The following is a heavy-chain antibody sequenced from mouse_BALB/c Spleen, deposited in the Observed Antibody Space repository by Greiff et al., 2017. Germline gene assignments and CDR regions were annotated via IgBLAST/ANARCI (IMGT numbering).Heavy chain of an antibody. CDR1: GFSLTGYG. CDR2: IWGDGST. J-gene: IGHJ3*01. Sequence: VKLVESGPGLVAPSQSLSITCTVSGFSLTGYGVNWVRQPPGKGLEWLGMIWGDGSTDYNSALKSRLSISKDNSKSQVFLKMNSLQTDDTARYYCARGGDVGNSAWFAYWGQGTLVTVSA. V-gene: IGHV2-6-7*01. D-gene: IGHD2-1*01. CDR3: ARGGDVGNSAWFAY.